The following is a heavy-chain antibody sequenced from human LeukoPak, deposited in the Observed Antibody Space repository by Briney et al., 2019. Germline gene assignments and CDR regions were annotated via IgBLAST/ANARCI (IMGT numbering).Heavy chain of an antibody. D-gene: IGHD2-21*02. CDR3: ARDVVVTSSPDAFDI. CDR2: ISNSGTT. J-gene: IGHJ3*02. CDR1: GDSISSAGHH. Sequence: PSETLSLTCTVSGDSISSAGHHWTWIRQLPGKGLEWIGYISNSGTTHYNPSLKSRLTISADTSKNQFSLKLSSVTAADTAVYYCARDVVVTSSPDAFDIWGQGRLVTVSS. V-gene: IGHV4-31*03.